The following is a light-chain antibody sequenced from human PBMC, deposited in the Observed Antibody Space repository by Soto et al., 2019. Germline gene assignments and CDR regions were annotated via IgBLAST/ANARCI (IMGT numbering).Light chain of an antibody. CDR2: EVS. CDR1: SSDVGGYNY. J-gene: IGLJ3*02. CDR3: RSYTTSSTGV. V-gene: IGLV2-14*01. Sequence: QSALTQPASVSGSPGQSITISCTGTSSDVGGYNYVSWYQQHPGKAPKLIIYEVSNRPSGVSNRFSGSKSGNTASLAISGLQAEDEADYYCRSYTTSSTGVFGGGTKLTVL.